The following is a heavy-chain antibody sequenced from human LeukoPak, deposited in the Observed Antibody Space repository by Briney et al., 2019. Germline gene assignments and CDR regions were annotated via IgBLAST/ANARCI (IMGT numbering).Heavy chain of an antibody. J-gene: IGHJ3*02. Sequence: PGRSLRLSCAASGFTFSSYGMHWVRQAPGKGLEWVAVISYDGSNKYYADSVKGRFTISRDNSKNTLYLQMNSPRAEDTAVYYCAKGMLRGIAAAAFAFDIWGQGTMVTVSS. D-gene: IGHD6-13*01. V-gene: IGHV3-30*18. CDR2: ISYDGSNK. CDR3: AKGMLRGIAAAAFAFDI. CDR1: GFTFSSYG.